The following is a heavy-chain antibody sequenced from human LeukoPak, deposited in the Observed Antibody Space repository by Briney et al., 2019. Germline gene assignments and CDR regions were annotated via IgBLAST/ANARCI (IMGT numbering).Heavy chain of an antibody. Sequence: SETLSLTCTVSGGSISSDYWSWIRQPPGKGLEWIGYIYYSGSTNYNRSLKSRVTISVDTPKNQFSLKLRSVTAADTAVYYCVRHAGTLTTINYWGQGTLVTVSS. D-gene: IGHD4-11*01. V-gene: IGHV4-59*08. CDR1: GGSISSDY. CDR2: IYYSGST. CDR3: VRHAGTLTTINY. J-gene: IGHJ4*02.